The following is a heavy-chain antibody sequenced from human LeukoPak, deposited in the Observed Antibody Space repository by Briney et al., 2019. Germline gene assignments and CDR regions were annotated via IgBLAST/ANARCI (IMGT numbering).Heavy chain of an antibody. CDR2: TYYRSKWSS. V-gene: IGHV6-1*01. CDR1: GDSVSINSAA. D-gene: IGHD5-18*01. Sequence: SPTLSLTFAISGDSVSINSAAWNWIRQSPSRGLEWLGSTYYRSKWSSNYAVSVKSRITIHPDTSKNQFTLQLNSVTPEDTAVYYCAGGVDTDLHYWGQGTLVTVSS. J-gene: IGHJ4*02. CDR3: AGGVDTDLHY.